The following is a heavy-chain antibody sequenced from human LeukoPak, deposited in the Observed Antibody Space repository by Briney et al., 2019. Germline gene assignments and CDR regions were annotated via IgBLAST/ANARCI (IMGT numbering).Heavy chain of an antibody. Sequence: AQTLSLTCTVAGGSISSGDYYWTWIRQHPGKGLEWIGYIYYNGGTYYNPSLKSQVTISADTSKNQFSLKLTSVTGADTAMYYCVRSRNSEQYSFDYWGQGVLVTVSS. D-gene: IGHD1-26*01. CDR1: GGSISSGDYY. CDR2: IYYNGGT. CDR3: VRSRNSEQYSFDY. J-gene: IGHJ4*02. V-gene: IGHV4-31*01.